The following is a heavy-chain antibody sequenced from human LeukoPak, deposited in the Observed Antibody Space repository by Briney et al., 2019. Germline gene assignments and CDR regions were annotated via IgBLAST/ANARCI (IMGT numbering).Heavy chain of an antibody. CDR3: VRREADAFDI. CDR1: GYSFTSYW. CDR2: IYPGDSDT. Sequence: GESLKISCKSSGYSFTSYWIGWVRQMPGKDLEWMGIIYPGDSDTRYSPSFQGQVTISADKSINTAYLQWSSLKASDTAMYYCVRREADAFDIWGQGTMVTVSS. V-gene: IGHV5-51*01. J-gene: IGHJ3*02.